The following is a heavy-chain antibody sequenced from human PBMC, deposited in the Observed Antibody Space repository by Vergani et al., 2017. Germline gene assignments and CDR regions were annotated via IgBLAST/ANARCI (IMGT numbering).Heavy chain of an antibody. CDR3: ARGTQPPWGYYYYYYMDV. Sequence: QVQLQQWGAGLLKPSETLSLTCAVYGGSFSGYYWSWIRQPPGKGLEWIGEINHSRSTNYNPSLKSRVTISVDTSKNQFSLKLSSVTAADTAVYYCARGTQPPWGYYYYYYMDVWGKGTTVTVSS. CDR1: GGSFSGYY. J-gene: IGHJ6*03. D-gene: IGHD7-27*01. CDR2: INHSRST. V-gene: IGHV4-34*01.